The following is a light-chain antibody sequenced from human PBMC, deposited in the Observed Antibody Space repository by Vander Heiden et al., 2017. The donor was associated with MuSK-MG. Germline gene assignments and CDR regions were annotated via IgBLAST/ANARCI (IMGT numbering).Light chain of an antibody. CDR2: LGS. CDR3: MQALQTPPT. V-gene: IGKV2-28*01. J-gene: IGKJ1*01. Sequence: DGVMTQSPLSLPVTPGEPASISCRSSQSLLHSNGYNYLDWYLQKPGQAPQLLIYLGSNRATGVPDRFSGSGSGTDFTLKISRVEAEDVGVYYCMQALQTPPTFGQGTKVEIK. CDR1: QSLLHSNGYNY.